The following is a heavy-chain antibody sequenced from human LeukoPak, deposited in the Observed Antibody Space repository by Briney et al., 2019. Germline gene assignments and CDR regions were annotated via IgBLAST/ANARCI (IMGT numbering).Heavy chain of an antibody. J-gene: IGHJ4*02. V-gene: IGHV3-23*01. D-gene: IGHD1-26*01. CDR1: GFTFRSYA. Sequence: GPLRLSCAASGFTFRSYAMGWVRQAPGKGLGWVSVITDSGGNTFYADSVKGRFTISRDNSKNTLYLQMNSLSAEDSAIYYCAKLWRGSYPRYFDYWGQGALVTVSS. CDR2: ITDSGGNT. CDR3: AKLWRGSYPRYFDY.